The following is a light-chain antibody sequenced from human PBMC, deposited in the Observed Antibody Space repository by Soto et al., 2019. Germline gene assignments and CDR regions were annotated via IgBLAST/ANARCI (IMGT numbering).Light chain of an antibody. J-gene: IGKJ4*01. CDR2: DAS. Sequence: EIVLTQSPATLSLSPGEGATLSCRARQNVSTYLAWYQQKPGQAPRLLIYDASNRATGIPARFSGSGSGTDFTLTISILEPEDFAVYYCQQRTNWLLTFGGGTKVEIK. CDR3: QQRTNWLLT. V-gene: IGKV3-11*01. CDR1: QNVSTY.